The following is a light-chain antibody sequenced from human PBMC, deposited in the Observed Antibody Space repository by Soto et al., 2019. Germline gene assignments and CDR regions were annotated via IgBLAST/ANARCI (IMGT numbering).Light chain of an antibody. CDR2: EVN. Sequence: QSALTQPPSASGSPGQSVAISCTGTSSDVGGYNYVSWYQQHPGKAPKLMIYEVNKRPSGVSRRFSGSESGNTASLTISGLQAEDEADYYCHSYARGTLVFGGGTKLTVL. V-gene: IGLV2-8*01. J-gene: IGLJ3*02. CDR3: HSYARGTLV. CDR1: SSDVGGYNY.